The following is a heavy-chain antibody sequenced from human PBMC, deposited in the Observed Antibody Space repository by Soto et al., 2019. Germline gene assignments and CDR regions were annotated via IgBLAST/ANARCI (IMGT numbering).Heavy chain of an antibody. V-gene: IGHV3-74*01. D-gene: IGHD2-15*01. CDR1: GFTFSSYS. J-gene: IGHJ6*02. CDR3: ARGIKNYDGVDV. Sequence: EVQLVESGGGLVQPGGSLSLSCTASGFTFSSYSMHWVRQAPGKGLVWVSRIKYDGSSTSYADSVTGRFTISRDNAKNTVHLQMNSLRAEDTAVYYCARGIKNYDGVDVWGQGPTVPVSS. CDR2: IKYDGSST.